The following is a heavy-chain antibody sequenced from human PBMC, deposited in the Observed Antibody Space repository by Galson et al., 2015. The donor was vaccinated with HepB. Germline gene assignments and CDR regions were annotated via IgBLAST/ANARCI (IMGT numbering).Heavy chain of an antibody. CDR1: GGSISRYY. CDR3: ARDYQLLSGGMDV. V-gene: IGHV4-4*07. D-gene: IGHD2-2*01. CDR2: IYTNGST. Sequence: ETLSLTCTVSGGSISRYYWTWIRQPAGKGLEWIGRIYTNGSTNYNPSLKSRVTMSVDTSKNQFSLNLNSVTAADTAVYYCARDYQLLSGGMDVWGKGTTVTVSS. J-gene: IGHJ6*04.